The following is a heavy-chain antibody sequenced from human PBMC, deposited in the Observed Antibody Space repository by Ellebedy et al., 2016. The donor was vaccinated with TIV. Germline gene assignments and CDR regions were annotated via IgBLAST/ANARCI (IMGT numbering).Heavy chain of an antibody. V-gene: IGHV1-18*04. D-gene: IGHD4-17*01. Sequence: ASVKVSCXASGYMFTSYGISWVRQAPGLGLEWMGWISGYNGNTNYAQKLQGRVTMTTDTSTSTAYMELRSLRSDDTAVYYCARFPGPLRRNYYYYMDVWGKGTTVTVSS. CDR1: GYMFTSYG. CDR3: ARFPGPLRRNYYYYMDV. CDR2: ISGYNGNT. J-gene: IGHJ6*03.